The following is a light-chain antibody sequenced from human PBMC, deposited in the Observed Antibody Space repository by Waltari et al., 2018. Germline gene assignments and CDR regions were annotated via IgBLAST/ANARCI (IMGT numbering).Light chain of an antibody. CDR2: SDN. V-gene: IGLV1-47*02. Sequence: QSVLTQPPSASGTPGQTVTISCSGGSANVGTNSVSWYKQLPGVAPQHLLSSDNQRPPGVPDRFSGSRSGTSASLAISGLRSDDEADYYCATWDERLTGFWVFGGGTRLTV. CDR3: ATWDERLTGFWV. J-gene: IGLJ3*02. CDR1: SANVGTNS.